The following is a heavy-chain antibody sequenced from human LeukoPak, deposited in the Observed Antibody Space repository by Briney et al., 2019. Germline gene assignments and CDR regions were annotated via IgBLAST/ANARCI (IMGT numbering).Heavy chain of an antibody. CDR1: GGSISSGSYY. CDR3: ARTTQVGAKKGGASDI. V-gene: IGHV4-61*02. Sequence: SETLSLTCTVSGGSISSGSYYWSWIRQPAGKGLEWIGRIYTSGSTNYNPSLKSRVTISVDTSKNQFSLKLSSVTAADTAVYYCARTTQVGAKKGGASDIWGQGTMVTVSS. D-gene: IGHD1-26*01. CDR2: IYTSGST. J-gene: IGHJ3*02.